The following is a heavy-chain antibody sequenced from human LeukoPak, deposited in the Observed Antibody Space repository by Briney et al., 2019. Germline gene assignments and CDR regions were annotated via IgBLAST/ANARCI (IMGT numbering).Heavy chain of an antibody. D-gene: IGHD3-22*01. CDR3: ARWPTPITMIDPPWYAFDI. CDR2: MNPNSGNT. Sequence: ASVKVSCKASGYTFTSYDINWVRQATGQGLEWMGWMNPNSGNTGYAQKFQGRVTITRNTSISTAYMELSSLRSEDTAVYYCARWPTPITMIDPPWYAFDIWGQGTVVTVSS. V-gene: IGHV1-8*03. CDR1: GYTFTSYD. J-gene: IGHJ3*02.